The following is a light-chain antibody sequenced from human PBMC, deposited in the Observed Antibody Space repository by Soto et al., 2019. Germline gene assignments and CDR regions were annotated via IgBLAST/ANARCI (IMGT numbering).Light chain of an antibody. Sequence: DIQMTQSPSTLSASVGDRVTITCRASQSISSWLAWYQQKPGKAPKLLIYDASSLESGVPSRFSGRGSGTEFTLTISSLQPDDLATYYCQQYNRYGTFGQGTKVDIK. J-gene: IGKJ1*01. V-gene: IGKV1-5*01. CDR2: DAS. CDR1: QSISSW. CDR3: QQYNRYGT.